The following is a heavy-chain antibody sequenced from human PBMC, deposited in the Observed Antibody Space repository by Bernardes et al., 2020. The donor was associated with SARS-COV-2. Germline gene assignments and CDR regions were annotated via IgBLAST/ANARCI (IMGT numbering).Heavy chain of an antibody. D-gene: IGHD6-6*01. V-gene: IGHV3-23*01. Sequence: GGSLRLSCAASGFTFSNYAMSWVRQVLGKGLEWVSTISGGGGSTYYADSVKGQFTISRDNSNNTVYLQMNNVRAEDTAVYYCAKVGEYFSSFHFDYWGQGTLVTVSS. CDR2: ISGGGGST. CDR3: AKVGEYFSSFHFDY. CDR1: GFTFSNYA. J-gene: IGHJ4*02.